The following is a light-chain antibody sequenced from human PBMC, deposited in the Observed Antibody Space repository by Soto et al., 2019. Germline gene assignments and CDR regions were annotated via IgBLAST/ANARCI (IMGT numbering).Light chain of an antibody. Sequence: QSALTQPASVSGSPGQSITISCTGTSSDIGDYKYVSWHKQHPGKAPKLMIYDVSNRPSGVSNRFSGSKSGNTASLTISGLQAEDEADYYCSSYTDSSFVIFGGGTKVTVL. CDR3: SSYTDSSFVI. CDR2: DVS. CDR1: SSDIGDYKY. V-gene: IGLV2-14*03. J-gene: IGLJ2*01.